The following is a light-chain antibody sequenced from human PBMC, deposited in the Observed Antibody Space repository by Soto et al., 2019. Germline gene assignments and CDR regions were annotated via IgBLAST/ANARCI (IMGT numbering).Light chain of an antibody. CDR3: SSFTSDWGV. CDR1: SSDVGGYDF. V-gene: IGLV2-14*01. CDR2: EVS. Sequence: QSALTQPASVSGSPGQSITISCTGTSSDVGGYDFVSWYQHHPGKAPKLMIYEVSTRPSGVSNRFSGSKSGNTASLTISGLKAEDEADYYCSSFTSDWGVFGTGTKVTVL. J-gene: IGLJ1*01.